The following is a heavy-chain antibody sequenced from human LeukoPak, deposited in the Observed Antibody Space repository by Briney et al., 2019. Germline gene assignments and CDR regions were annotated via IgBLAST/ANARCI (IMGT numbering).Heavy chain of an antibody. CDR3: AGRRVLDASFDY. J-gene: IGHJ4*02. Sequence: GGSLRLSCAASGFTVSNNYMSWVRQAPGKGLEWVSVIYSGDNTYYIESVKGRFTISRDNSKNTLFLQMNRLRAEDTAVYYCAGRRVLDASFDYWGQGTLVTVSS. CDR1: GFTVSNNY. CDR2: IYSGDNT. V-gene: IGHV3-66*02. D-gene: IGHD3-16*01.